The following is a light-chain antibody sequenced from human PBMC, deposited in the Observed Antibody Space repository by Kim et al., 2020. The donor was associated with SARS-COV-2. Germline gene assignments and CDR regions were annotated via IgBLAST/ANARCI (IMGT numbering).Light chain of an antibody. CDR2: DVS. CDR3: HQRSNWPLT. J-gene: IGKJ4*01. Sequence: SPGERATLSCRASQSVGSYLAWYQQKPGQAPRLLIYDVSKRATGTPARFSGSGSETDFTLTISSLEPADFAVYYCHQRSNWPLTFGGGTKVDIK. V-gene: IGKV3-11*01. CDR1: QSVGSY.